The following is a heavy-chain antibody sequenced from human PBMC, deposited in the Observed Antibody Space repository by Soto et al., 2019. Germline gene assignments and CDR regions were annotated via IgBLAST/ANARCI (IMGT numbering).Heavy chain of an antibody. CDR2: IYSGGST. J-gene: IGHJ3*01. CDR1: GFTFSSND. Sequence: EVQLVESGGGLIQPGGSLRLSCAASGFTFSSNDMNWVRQAPGKGLEWVSLIYSGGSTYYADSVKGRFTISRDNSKNTLYLHMSSLRAEDTAVYYCATRHLFPGPHWGPATMVTVSS. CDR3: ATRHLFPGPH. D-gene: IGHD2-21*01. V-gene: IGHV3-53*01.